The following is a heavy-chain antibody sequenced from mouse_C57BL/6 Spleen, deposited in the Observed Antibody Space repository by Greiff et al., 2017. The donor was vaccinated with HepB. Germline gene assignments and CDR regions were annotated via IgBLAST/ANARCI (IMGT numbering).Heavy chain of an antibody. Sequence: VQLQQSGAELVKPGASVKISCKASGYAFSSYWMNWVKQRPGKGLEWIGQIYPGDGDTNYNGKFKGKATLTADKSSSTAYMQLSSLTSEDSAVYFCARSEDSSGYVEFAYWGQGTLVTVSA. J-gene: IGHJ3*01. CDR1: GYAFSSYW. D-gene: IGHD3-2*02. V-gene: IGHV1-80*01. CDR3: ARSEDSSGYVEFAY. CDR2: IYPGDGDT.